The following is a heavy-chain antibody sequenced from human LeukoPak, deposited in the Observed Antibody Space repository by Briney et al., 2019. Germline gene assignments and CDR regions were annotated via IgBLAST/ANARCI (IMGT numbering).Heavy chain of an antibody. V-gene: IGHV1-18*01. D-gene: IGHD3-10*01. Sequence: ASVKVSCKPSGYSFTDHGIIWVRQAPGQGLEWMGWISTYMGNTNYAQKLKGRVTMTTDTSTRTAYMELRSLGSDDTAVYYCARDKGMNFYGSGDYWGQGSLVIVSS. CDR3: ARDKGMNFYGSGDY. J-gene: IGHJ4*02. CDR2: ISTYMGNT. CDR1: GYSFTDHG.